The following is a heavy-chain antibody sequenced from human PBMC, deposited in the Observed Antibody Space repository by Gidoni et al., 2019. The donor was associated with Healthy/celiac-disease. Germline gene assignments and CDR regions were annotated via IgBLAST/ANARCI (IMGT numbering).Heavy chain of an antibody. V-gene: IGHV3-74*01. CDR2: INSDGSST. D-gene: IGHD3-22*01. J-gene: IGHJ6*02. CDR3: ARGLYYYDTVGMDV. Sequence: EVHLVESGGGSVQPGGSLRLSCAASGFTFSNYWMHWVRQAPGKGLVRVSRINSDGSSTIYADSVKGRFSISRDNAKNTLYLQMNSLRAEDTAIYYCARGLYYYDTVGMDVWGQGTTVTVSS. CDR1: GFTFSNYW.